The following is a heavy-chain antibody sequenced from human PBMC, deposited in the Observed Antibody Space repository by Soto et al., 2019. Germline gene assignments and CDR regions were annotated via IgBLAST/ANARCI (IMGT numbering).Heavy chain of an antibody. Sequence: ASVKVSCKSSGGTFSSHSINWVRQAPGQGLEWMGGIIPIFGPANFAKKFQCRVTITADASTTTAYMELRSLTSEDTAVYYCATGSFTSTGGRIGYHYNAMDVWGQGTTVTVSS. D-gene: IGHD1-1*01. CDR3: ATGSFTSTGGRIGYHYNAMDV. V-gene: IGHV1-69*13. CDR2: IIPIFGPA. CDR1: GGTFSSHS. J-gene: IGHJ6*02.